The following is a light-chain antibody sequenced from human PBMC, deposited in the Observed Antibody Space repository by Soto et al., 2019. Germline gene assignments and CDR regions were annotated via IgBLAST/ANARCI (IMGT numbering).Light chain of an antibody. Sequence: QSVLTQPPSVSAAPGQTVTISCSGSSSNIGNSYVSWYQQLPGTAPKLLIYDNNKRPSGIPDRFSGSKSGTSATLGISGLQTGDEADYDCGTWDSSLSAGNVVFGGGTKLTVL. CDR1: SSNIGNSY. V-gene: IGLV1-51*01. CDR3: GTWDSSLSAGNVV. J-gene: IGLJ2*01. CDR2: DNN.